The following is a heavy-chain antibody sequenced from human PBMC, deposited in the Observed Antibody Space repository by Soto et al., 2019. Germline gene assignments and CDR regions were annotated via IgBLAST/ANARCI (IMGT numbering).Heavy chain of an antibody. CDR3: TRQGLVPTNY. V-gene: IGHV3-73*01. CDR2: IRSKANSYAT. Sequence: ESGGGLVQPGGSLKLSCAASGFTFSGSAMHWVRQASGKGLEWVGRIRSKANSYATAYAASVKGRFTISRDDSKNTAYLQMNSLKTEDTAVYYCTRQGLVPTNYWGQGTLVTVSS. J-gene: IGHJ4*02. D-gene: IGHD2-8*02. CDR1: GFTFSGSA.